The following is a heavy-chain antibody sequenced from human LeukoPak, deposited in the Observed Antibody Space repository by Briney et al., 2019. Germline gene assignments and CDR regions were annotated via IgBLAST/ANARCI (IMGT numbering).Heavy chain of an antibody. D-gene: IGHD3-22*01. Sequence: PGGSLRLSCAASGFRFDSFYMGWIRQVPGKGLDYIAFISASGAVPYYAESVKGRFTISRDNAKNSVSLQMNSLSADDTAVYYCARSLIVASEDYWGQGTLATVSS. CDR3: ARSLIVASEDY. V-gene: IGHV3-11*04. CDR2: ISASGAVP. CDR1: GFRFDSFY. J-gene: IGHJ4*02.